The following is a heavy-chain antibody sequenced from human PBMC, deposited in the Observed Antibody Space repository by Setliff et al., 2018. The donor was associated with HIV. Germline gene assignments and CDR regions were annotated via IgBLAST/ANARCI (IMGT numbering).Heavy chain of an antibody. D-gene: IGHD3-22*01. CDR3: ARDQTVVVITIFDY. Sequence: PGGSLRLSCAASGFTVSSNYMSWVRQAPGKGLEWVSIIYSGGSTYYADSVKGRFTISRDNSKNTLYLQMNSLRAEDTAVYYCARDQTVVVITIFDYWGQGTLVTVSS. J-gene: IGHJ4*02. V-gene: IGHV3-66*02. CDR1: GFTVSSNY. CDR2: IYSGGST.